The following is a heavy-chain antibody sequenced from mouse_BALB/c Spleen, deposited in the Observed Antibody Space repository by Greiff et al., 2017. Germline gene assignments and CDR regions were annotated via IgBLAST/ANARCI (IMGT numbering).Heavy chain of an antibody. J-gene: IGHJ2*01. CDR3: AILGPDY. CDR1: GFTFSSFG. CDR2: ISSGSSTI. D-gene: IGHD4-1*01. Sequence: EVKLVESGGGLVQPGGSRKLSCAASGFTFSSFGMHWVRQAPEKGLEWVAYISSGSSTIYYADTVKGRFTISRDNPKNTLFLQMTSLRSEDTAMYYCAILGPDYWGQGTTLTVSS. V-gene: IGHV5-17*02.